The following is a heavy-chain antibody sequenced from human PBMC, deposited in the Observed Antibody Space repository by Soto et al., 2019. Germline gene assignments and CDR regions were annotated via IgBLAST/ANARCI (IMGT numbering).Heavy chain of an antibody. CDR1: GGTFSSYA. CDR3: ARHFGVVSIYYGMDV. D-gene: IGHD3-3*01. CDR2: IIHIFGTA. Sequence: QVQLVQSGAEVKKPGSSVKVSCKASGGTFSSYAISWVRQAPGQGLEWMGGIIHIFGTANYAQKFQGRVTIAADESTSTADMELGSLRSEDTAVYYCARHFGVVSIYYGMDVWGQGTTVTVSS. J-gene: IGHJ6*02. V-gene: IGHV1-69*01.